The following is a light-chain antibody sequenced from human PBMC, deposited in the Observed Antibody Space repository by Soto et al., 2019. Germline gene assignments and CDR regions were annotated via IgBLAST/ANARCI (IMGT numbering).Light chain of an antibody. CDR1: ESLVYTDGNTY. CDR3: MQGTHWPRT. J-gene: IGKJ1*01. CDR2: RVS. Sequence: DVVMTQSPVSLPVTLGQPASISCRSSESLVYTDGNTYLNWFHQRPGQSPRRLFYRVSNRDSGVPDRFTGSGSGTDFTLKISRVEAEDVGIYYCMQGTHWPRTFGPGTKVEIK. V-gene: IGKV2-30*01.